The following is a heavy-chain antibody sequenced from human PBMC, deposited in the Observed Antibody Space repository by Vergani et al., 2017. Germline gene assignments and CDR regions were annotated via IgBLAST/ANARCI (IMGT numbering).Heavy chain of an antibody. D-gene: IGHD3-10*01. CDR2: ISSSGSP. V-gene: IGHV4-39*07. CDR3: AREGSSGAEVDY. Sequence: QLQLQESGPGLVKPSETLSLSCRVSGDSISRSHYYWGFIRQPPGKGLEWIGSISSSGSPYYNPSLKSRVTMSVDTSKNQFSLKLSSVTAAATAVYYCAREGSSGAEVDYWGQGTLVTVSS. J-gene: IGHJ4*02. CDR1: GDSISRSHYY.